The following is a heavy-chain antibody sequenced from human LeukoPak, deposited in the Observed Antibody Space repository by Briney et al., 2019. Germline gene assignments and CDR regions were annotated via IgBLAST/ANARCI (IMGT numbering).Heavy chain of an antibody. CDR3: AKDRRGGRSVFDY. CDR2: ISGSGGRP. CDR1: GFTFSSYA. V-gene: IGHV3-23*01. D-gene: IGHD3-10*01. Sequence: GLSLRLSCAASGFTFSSYAMSWVRQAPGKGLEWVSAISGSGGRPYHADSVKGRFTITKDNSKNTLYLQMNSLRAEDTAVYYCAKDRRGGRSVFDYWGQGTLVTVSS. J-gene: IGHJ4*02.